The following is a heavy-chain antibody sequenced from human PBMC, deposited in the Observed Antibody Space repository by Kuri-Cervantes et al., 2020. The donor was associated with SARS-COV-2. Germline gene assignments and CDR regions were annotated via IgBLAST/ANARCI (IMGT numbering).Heavy chain of an antibody. CDR1: GGSISSGGYY. J-gene: IGHJ3*01. V-gene: IGHV4-31*03. Sequence: SETLSLTCTVSGGSISSGGYYWSWVRQHPGRGPEWIGYVYYNGNTFYSPSLKSRVTMSIDTSRNQFSLRLCSVTAADTAVYYCARGGTTVPTSGAFDFWGQGTLVTVSS. CDR2: VYYNGNT. CDR3: ARGGTTVPTSGAFDF. D-gene: IGHD4-17*01.